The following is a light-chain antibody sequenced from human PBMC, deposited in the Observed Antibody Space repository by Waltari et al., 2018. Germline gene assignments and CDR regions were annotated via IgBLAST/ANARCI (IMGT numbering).Light chain of an antibody. CDR2: DAS. CDR1: QSIRTY. V-gene: IGKV3-11*01. Sequence: ASLSCRASQSIRTYLAWYQQKPGQAPRLLIYDASKRATDIPARFSGSGSGTDFILTISSLEPEDFAIYYCQQRNNWPLTFGGGTKVEIK. J-gene: IGKJ4*01. CDR3: QQRNNWPLT.